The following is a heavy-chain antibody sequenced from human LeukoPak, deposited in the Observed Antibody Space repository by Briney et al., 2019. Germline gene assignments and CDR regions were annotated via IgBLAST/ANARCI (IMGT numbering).Heavy chain of an antibody. V-gene: IGHV3-7*01. D-gene: IGHD5-18*01. CDR2: IKQDGSEK. CDR3: AREGIQPWFLEHPLDY. Sequence: GGSLRLSCAASGFTFSSYWMSWVRQAPGKGLEWVANIKQDGSEKYYVDSVKGRFTISRDNAKNSLYLQMNSLRAEDTAVYYCAREGIQPWFLEHPLDYWGQGTLVTVSS. CDR1: GFTFSSYW. J-gene: IGHJ4*02.